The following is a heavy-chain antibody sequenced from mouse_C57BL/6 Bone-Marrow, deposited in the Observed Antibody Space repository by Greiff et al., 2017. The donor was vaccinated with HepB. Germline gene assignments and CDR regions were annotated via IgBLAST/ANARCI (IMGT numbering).Heavy chain of an antibody. CDR3: TPMVTPWFAY. CDR2: IDPENGDT. J-gene: IGHJ3*01. V-gene: IGHV14-4*01. D-gene: IGHD2-3*01. CDR1: GYAFSSYW. Sequence: VQLQQSGAELVKPGASVKISCKASGYAFSSYWMNWVKQRPGKGLEWIGWIDPENGDTEYASKFQGKATITADTSSNTAYLQLSSLTSEDTAVYYCTPMVTPWFAYWGQGTLVTVSA.